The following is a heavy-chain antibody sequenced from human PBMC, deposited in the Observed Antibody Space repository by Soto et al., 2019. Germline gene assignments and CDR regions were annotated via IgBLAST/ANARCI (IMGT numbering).Heavy chain of an antibody. CDR3: ARSSTSANYFDY. J-gene: IGHJ4*02. CDR1: GGSISSGGYY. Sequence: SETLSLTCTVSGGSISSGGYYWSWIRQHPGKGLEWIGYIYYSGSTYYKPSLKSRVTISVDTSKNQFSLKLTSVTAADTAVYYCARSSTSANYFDYWGQGTLVTVSS. V-gene: IGHV4-31*03. D-gene: IGHD2-2*01. CDR2: IYYSGST.